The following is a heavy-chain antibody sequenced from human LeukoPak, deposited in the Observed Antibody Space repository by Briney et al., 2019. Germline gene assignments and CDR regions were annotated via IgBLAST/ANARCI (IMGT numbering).Heavy chain of an antibody. CDR2: IWYDGSNK. Sequence: PGGFLRLSCAASGFTFSSYGMHWVRQAPGKGLEWVAVIWYDGSNKYYADSVKGRFTISRDNSKNTLYLQMNSLRAEDTAVYYCARGNTYYYDSSGYPEPNYFDYWGQGTLVTVSS. D-gene: IGHD3-22*01. CDR1: GFTFSSYG. V-gene: IGHV3-33*01. J-gene: IGHJ4*02. CDR3: ARGNTYYYDSSGYPEPNYFDY.